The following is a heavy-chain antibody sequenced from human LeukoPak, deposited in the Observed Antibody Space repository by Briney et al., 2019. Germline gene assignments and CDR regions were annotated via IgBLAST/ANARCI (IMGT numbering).Heavy chain of an antibody. J-gene: IGHJ5*02. Sequence: ASVKVSCTASGYSFGIFGISWVRQAPGQGLEWMGWISANNGNTNYAQNLQGRVTMTTGTSTSTAYMELRSLRPDDTAVYYCARVGVVVPAAWFDPWGQGTLVTVSS. CDR1: GYSFGIFG. V-gene: IGHV1-18*01. CDR2: ISANNGNT. D-gene: IGHD2-2*01. CDR3: ARVGVVVPAAWFDP.